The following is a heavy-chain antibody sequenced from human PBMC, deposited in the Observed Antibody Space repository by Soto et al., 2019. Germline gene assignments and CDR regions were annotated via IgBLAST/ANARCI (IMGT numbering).Heavy chain of an antibody. J-gene: IGHJ5*02. CDR2: FYHTGAT. CDR1: GASIISLDYY. CDR3: DRGAVVSLVRGVIRGNWFDP. V-gene: IGHV4-30-4*01. Sequence: QVQLQESGPGLVRPSQTLSLTCTVSGASIISLDYYWTWIRQPPGKGLEWSGHFYHTGATYYNPSLEYRVVMSVETYNNQFSLKLSYLTEENSAGFYSDRGAVVSLVRGVIRGNWFDPWGQGNLVTVSS. D-gene: IGHD3-10*01.